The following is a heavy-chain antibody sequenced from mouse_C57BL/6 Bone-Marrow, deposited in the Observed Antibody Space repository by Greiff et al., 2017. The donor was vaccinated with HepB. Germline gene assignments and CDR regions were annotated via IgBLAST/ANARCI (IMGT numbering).Heavy chain of an antibody. CDR2: ISYDGSN. CDR3: AITTVVATDY. Sequence: ESGPGLVKPSQSLSLTCSVTGYSITSGYYWNWIRQFPGNKLEWMGDISYDGSNNYNPSLKNRISITRDTSKNQFFLKLNSVTTEDTATYYCAITTVVATDYWGQGTSVTVSS. CDR1: GYSITSGYY. J-gene: IGHJ4*01. D-gene: IGHD1-1*01. V-gene: IGHV3-6*01.